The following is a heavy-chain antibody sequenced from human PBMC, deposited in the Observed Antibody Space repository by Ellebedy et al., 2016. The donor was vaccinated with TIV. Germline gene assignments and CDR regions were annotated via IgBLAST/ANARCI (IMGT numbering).Heavy chain of an antibody. CDR1: GFTFSNYA. Sequence: GGSLRLXXEASGFTFSNYAMTWVRQAPGKGLEWVSTISGSGYSTYYADSVKGRFTVSRDNSKNTLYLQMNSLRVEDTAIYYCAKIPQAWPEGCFDPWGQGTQVTVSS. CDR2: ISGSGYST. J-gene: IGHJ5*02. D-gene: IGHD2-2*02. CDR3: AKIPQAWPEGCFDP. V-gene: IGHV3-23*01.